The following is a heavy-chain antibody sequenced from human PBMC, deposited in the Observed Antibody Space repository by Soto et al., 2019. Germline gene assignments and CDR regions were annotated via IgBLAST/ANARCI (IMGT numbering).Heavy chain of an antibody. CDR3: AHGFGDSGYDDGGFDY. V-gene: IGHV2-5*02. D-gene: IGHD5-12*01. CDR1: GFSLSTDGVG. Sequence: QITLKESGPTLVKPTQTLTLTCTFSGFSLSTDGVGVGWIRQPPGKALEWLALIYWDDDKRYSPSLKGRLRITKDTSKHLVILTMINMDPADTGTYYCAHGFGDSGYDDGGFDYWGQGTLVTVSS. J-gene: IGHJ4*02. CDR2: IYWDDDK.